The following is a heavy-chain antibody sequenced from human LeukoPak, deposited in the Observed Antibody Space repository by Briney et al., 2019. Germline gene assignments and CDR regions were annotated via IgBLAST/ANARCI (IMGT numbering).Heavy chain of an antibody. CDR1: GGSISSGDYY. Sequence: PSETLSLTCTVSGGSISSGDYYWSWVRQPPGKGLEWIGYIYYSGSTNYNPSLKSRVTISVDTSKNQFSLKLSSVTAADTAVYYCARDFGVVIFDYWGQGTLVTVSS. J-gene: IGHJ4*02. CDR3: ARDFGVVIFDY. D-gene: IGHD3-3*01. V-gene: IGHV4-61*08. CDR2: IYYSGST.